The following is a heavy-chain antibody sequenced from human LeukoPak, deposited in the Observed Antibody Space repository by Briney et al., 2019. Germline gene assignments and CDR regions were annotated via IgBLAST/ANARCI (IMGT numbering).Heavy chain of an antibody. V-gene: IGHV3-33*05. CDR3: AKWGGDSPISYMDV. Sequence: PGTSLRLSCTSSGFIFSDYGMHWVRQAPGKGLEWVAGITYDGKKKDHADSVKGRFTISRDNSKNTLYFQMNSLRAEDTAVYYCAKWGGDSPISYMDVCAIGTTVIVSS. CDR1: GFIFSDYG. D-gene: IGHD3-10*01. CDR2: ITYDGKKK. J-gene: IGHJ6*04.